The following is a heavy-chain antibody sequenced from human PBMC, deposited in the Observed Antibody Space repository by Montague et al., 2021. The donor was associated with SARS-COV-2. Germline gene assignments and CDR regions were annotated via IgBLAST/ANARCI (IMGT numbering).Heavy chain of an antibody. CDR2: IYYSGST. V-gene: IGHV4-39*01. J-gene: IGHJ4*02. D-gene: IGHD5-18*01. CDR1: GGSISSSSYY. Sequence: SETLSLTCTVSGGSISSSSYYWGWIRQPPGKGLEWIGSIYYSGSTYYNASLKSRVTISVDTSKNQFSLNLTSVTAADTAVYYCARHGGDSYAHFAYWGQGTLVIVSS. CDR3: ARHGGDSYAHFAY.